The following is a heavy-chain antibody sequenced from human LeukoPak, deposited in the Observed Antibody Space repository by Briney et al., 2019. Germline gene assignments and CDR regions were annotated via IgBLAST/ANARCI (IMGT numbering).Heavy chain of an antibody. V-gene: IGHV3-21*04. J-gene: IGHJ4*02. CDR3: AKDISRTGSGSYYSGYFDY. CDR1: GFTFTDYN. Sequence: PGGSLRLSCAASGFTFTDYNMNWVRQAPGKGLDWVSSISTTSSYIYYADSLKGRFTISRDNAKNSLYLQMNSLRAEDTALYYCAKDISRTGSGSYYSGYFDYWGQGTLVTVSS. CDR2: ISTTSSYI. D-gene: IGHD3-10*01.